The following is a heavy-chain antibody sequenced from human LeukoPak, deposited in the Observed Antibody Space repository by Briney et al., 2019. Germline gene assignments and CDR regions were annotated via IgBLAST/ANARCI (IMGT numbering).Heavy chain of an antibody. CDR1: GGPFSGYY. V-gene: IGHV4-34*01. J-gene: IGHJ3*02. CDR3: ASASSYDILTGYNDAFDI. CDR2: INHSGST. D-gene: IGHD3-9*01. Sequence: SETLSLTCAVYGGPFSGYYWSWIRQPPGKGLEWIGEINHSGSTNYNPSLKSRVTISVDTSKNQFSLKLSSVTAADTAVYYCASASSYDILTGYNDAFDIWGQGTMVTVSS.